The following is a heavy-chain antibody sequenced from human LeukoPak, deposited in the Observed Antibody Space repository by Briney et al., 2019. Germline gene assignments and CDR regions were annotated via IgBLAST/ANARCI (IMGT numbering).Heavy chain of an antibody. CDR3: ARGRNIEMTTMSGGSDY. Sequence: GSSVKVSCKASGCTFTDYHMHWVRQAPGQGLEWMGWINPNTGNTKYAQKFQGRVSMTRDTYISTAYMDPSDPRSDDTGVYYCARGRNIEMTTMSGGSDYWGQGTLVTVSS. J-gene: IGHJ4*02. V-gene: IGHV1-2*02. D-gene: IGHD5-24*01. CDR2: INPNTGNT. CDR1: GCTFTDYH.